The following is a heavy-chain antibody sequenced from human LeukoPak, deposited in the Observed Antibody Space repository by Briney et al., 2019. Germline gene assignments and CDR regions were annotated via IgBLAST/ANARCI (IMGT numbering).Heavy chain of an antibody. CDR3: ARDQYDYVWGSLGY. V-gene: IGHV1-3*01. CDR2: INAGNGNT. D-gene: IGHD3-16*01. CDR1: GYTFTNYA. J-gene: IGHJ4*02. Sequence: GASVKVSCKASGYTFTNYAIHWVRPAPGQRLEWMGWINAGNGNTKYSQKFQGRVTITKDTSASTAYMELSSLRSEDTAVYYCARDQYDYVWGSLGYWGQGTLVTVSS.